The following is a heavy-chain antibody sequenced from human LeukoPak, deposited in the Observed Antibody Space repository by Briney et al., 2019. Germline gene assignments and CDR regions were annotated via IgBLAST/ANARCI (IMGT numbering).Heavy chain of an antibody. CDR2: INHSGST. CDR1: GGSFSGYY. J-gene: IGHJ4*02. CDR3: ARLYYYGSGSYYSFRYFDY. V-gene: IGHV4-34*01. D-gene: IGHD3-10*01. Sequence: SETLSLTCAVYGGSFSGYYWSWIRQPPGKGLEWIGEINHSGSTNYNPSLKSRVTISVDTSKNQFSLKLSSVTAADTAVYYCARLYYYGSGSYYSFRYFDYWGQGTLVTVSS.